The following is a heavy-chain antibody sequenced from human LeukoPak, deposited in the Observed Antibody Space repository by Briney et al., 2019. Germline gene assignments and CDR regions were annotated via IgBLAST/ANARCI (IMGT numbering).Heavy chain of an antibody. V-gene: IGHV1-69*01. Sequence: SVKVSCKASGGTFSSYAISWVRQAPGQGLEWMGGIIPIFGTANYAQKFQGRVTITADESTSTAYMELSSLRSEDTAVYYCARSGYSSGWYGYFDYWGQGTLVTVSS. CDR3: ARSGYSSGWYGYFDY. D-gene: IGHD6-19*01. J-gene: IGHJ4*02. CDR2: IIPIFGTA. CDR1: GGTFSSYA.